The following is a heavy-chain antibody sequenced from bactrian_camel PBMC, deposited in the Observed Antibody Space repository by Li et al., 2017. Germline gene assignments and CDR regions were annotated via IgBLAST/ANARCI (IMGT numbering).Heavy chain of an antibody. Sequence: HVQLVESGGGSVQAGGSLRLSCVASGSMPSMNCLGWFRQAPGKEPEGVAAQRDAATYYADSVKGRFSISRDIASRTLYLQMSNLKPEDTALYYCAAKQNYCPWSLNLTPYDYWGQGTQVTVS. D-gene: IGHD1*01. V-gene: IGHV3S53*01. CDR3: AAKQNYCPWSLNLTPYDY. CDR1: GSMPSMNC. CDR2: QRDAAT. J-gene: IGHJ4*01.